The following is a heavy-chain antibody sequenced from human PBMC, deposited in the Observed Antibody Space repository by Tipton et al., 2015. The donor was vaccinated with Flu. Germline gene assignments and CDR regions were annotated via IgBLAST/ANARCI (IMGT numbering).Heavy chain of an antibody. CDR2: IYYSGST. J-gene: IGHJ6*02. D-gene: IGHD3-10*01. Sequence: SLTCTVSGGSISSSSYYWGWIRQPPGKGLEWIGSIYYSGSTYYIPSLKSRVTISVDTSKNQFSLKLSSVTAADTAVYYCSTYYYGSGSHLSADYYYYGMDVWGQGTTVTVSS. CDR1: GGSISSSSYY. V-gene: IGHV4-39*07. CDR3: STYYYGSGSHLSADYYYYGMDV.